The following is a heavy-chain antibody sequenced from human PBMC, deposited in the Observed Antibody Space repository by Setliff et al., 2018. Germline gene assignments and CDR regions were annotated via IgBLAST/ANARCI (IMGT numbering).Heavy chain of an antibody. CDR3: ARDGFQLPTQSNWFDP. Sequence: NPSETLSLTCTVSGGSISSYYWSWIRQPAGKGLEWIGRIYTSGSTNYNPSLKSRVTMSVDTSKNQFSLKLSSVTAADTAVYYCARDGFQLPTQSNWFDPWGQGTLVTVSS. D-gene: IGHD2-2*01. CDR2: IYTSGST. V-gene: IGHV4-4*07. J-gene: IGHJ5*02. CDR1: GGSISSYY.